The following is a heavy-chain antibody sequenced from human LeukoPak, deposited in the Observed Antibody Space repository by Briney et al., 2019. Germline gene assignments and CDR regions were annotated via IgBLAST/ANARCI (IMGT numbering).Heavy chain of an antibody. CDR2: ITGSGGST. J-gene: IGHJ4*02. CDR3: VKGSGGSRPYYFDY. D-gene: IGHD6-6*01. Sequence: GGSLRLSCAASGFTFSSYGMHWVRQAPGKGLEWVSAITGSGGSTYYADSVKGRFTTSRDNSKNTLYLQMNTLRVEETAVYYCVKGSGGSRPYYFDYWGQGTLVTVSS. V-gene: IGHV3-23*01. CDR1: GFTFSSYG.